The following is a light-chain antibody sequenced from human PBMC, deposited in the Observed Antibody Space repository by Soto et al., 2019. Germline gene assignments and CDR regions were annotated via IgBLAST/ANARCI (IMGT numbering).Light chain of an antibody. CDR3: LQYGTFPRT. Sequence: EIVLTQSPGTLSLSPGERATLSCRASQSVRSSYLAWYQQNAGQAPRLLIYGASSGATGIPDRFSGSGSGTDFTLTISRLEPEDFAVYYCLQYGTFPRTFGQGTKVDIK. CDR1: QSVRSSY. J-gene: IGKJ1*01. V-gene: IGKV3-20*01. CDR2: GAS.